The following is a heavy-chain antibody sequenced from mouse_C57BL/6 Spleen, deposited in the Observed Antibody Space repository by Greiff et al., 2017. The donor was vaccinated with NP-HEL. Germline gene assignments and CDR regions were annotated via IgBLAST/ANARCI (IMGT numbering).Heavy chain of an antibody. CDR3: ARFHYGSSRFAY. J-gene: IGHJ3*01. CDR2: INPNNGGT. V-gene: IGHV1-26*01. CDR1: GYTFTDYY. D-gene: IGHD1-1*01. Sequence: EVQLQQSGPELVKPGASVKISCKASGYTFTDYYMNWVKQSHGKSLEWIGDINPNNGGTSYNQKFKGKATLTVDKSSSTAYMELRSLTSEDSAVYYCARFHYGSSRFAYWGQGTLVTVSA.